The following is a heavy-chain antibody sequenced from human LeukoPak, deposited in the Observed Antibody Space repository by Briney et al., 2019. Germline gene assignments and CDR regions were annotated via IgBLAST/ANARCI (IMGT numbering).Heavy chain of an antibody. J-gene: IGHJ4*02. D-gene: IGHD5-18*01. Sequence: GGSLRLSCAASGFTFSSYSMNWVRQAPGKGLEWVSSISSSSSYIYYADSVKGRFTISRDNAKNSLYLQMNSLRAEDTAVYYCARDRGGYTYSHDYWGQGTLVTVSS. CDR1: GFTFSSYS. V-gene: IGHV3-21*01. CDR2: ISSSSSYI. CDR3: ARDRGGYTYSHDY.